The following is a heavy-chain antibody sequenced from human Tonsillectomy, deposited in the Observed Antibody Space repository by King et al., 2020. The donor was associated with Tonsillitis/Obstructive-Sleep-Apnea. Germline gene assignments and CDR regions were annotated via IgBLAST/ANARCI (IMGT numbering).Heavy chain of an antibody. CDR2: IYYSGST. CDR1: GGSISSYY. CDR3: ARLGGRHDYGYSTNWFDP. J-gene: IGHJ5*02. V-gene: IGHV4-59*08. Sequence: QLQESGPGLVKPSETLSLTCTVSGGSISSYYWSWIRQPPGKGLEWIGYIYYSGSTNYNPSLKSRVTISVDTSKNQFSLKLSSVTAADAAVYYCARLGGRHDYGYSTNWFDPWGQGTLVTVSS. D-gene: IGHD4-17*01.